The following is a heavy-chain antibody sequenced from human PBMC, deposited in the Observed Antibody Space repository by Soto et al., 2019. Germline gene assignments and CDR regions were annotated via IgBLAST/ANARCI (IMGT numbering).Heavy chain of an antibody. CDR2: ITGNAGSK. CDR1: GFSFSSYG. D-gene: IGHD6-19*01. V-gene: IGHV3-23*01. Sequence: PGGSLRLSCAASGFSFSSYGMSWVRQAPGKGLEWVSAITGNAGSKYYADPVKGRFTISRDNSRNTLYLQINNLGAEDTAVYYRTKDQFSSGWYNDYYYGMDVWGQGTTVTVSS. CDR3: TKDQFSSGWYNDYYYGMDV. J-gene: IGHJ6*02.